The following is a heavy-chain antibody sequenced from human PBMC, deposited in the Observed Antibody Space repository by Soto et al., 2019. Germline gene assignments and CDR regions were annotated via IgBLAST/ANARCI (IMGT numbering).Heavy chain of an antibody. CDR3: ARGRYSSGPIPNYYYYGMDV. CDR2: IDPSDSYT. V-gene: IGHV5-10-1*01. Sequence: EVQLVQSGAEVKKPGESLRISCKGSGYSFTSYWISWVRQMPGKGLEWMGRIDPSDSYTNYSPSFQGHVTISADKSISTAYLQWSSLKASDTAMYYCARGRYSSGPIPNYYYYGMDVWGQGTTVTVSS. J-gene: IGHJ6*02. D-gene: IGHD6-19*01. CDR1: GYSFTSYW.